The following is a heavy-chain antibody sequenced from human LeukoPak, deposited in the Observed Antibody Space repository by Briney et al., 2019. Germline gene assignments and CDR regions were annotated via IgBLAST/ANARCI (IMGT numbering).Heavy chain of an antibody. V-gene: IGHV3-23*01. CDR3: AKDISGGYELAFDY. D-gene: IGHD3-22*01. CDR1: GFTFSSYA. Sequence: GGSLRLSCAASGFTFSSYAMSWVRQAPGKGLEWVSAISGSGGSTYYTDSVKGRFTISRDNSKNTLYLQMNSLRAEDTAVYYCAKDISGGYELAFDYWGQGTLVTVSS. CDR2: ISGSGGST. J-gene: IGHJ4*02.